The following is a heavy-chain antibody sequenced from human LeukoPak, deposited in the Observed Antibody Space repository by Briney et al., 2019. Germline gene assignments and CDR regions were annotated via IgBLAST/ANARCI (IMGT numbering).Heavy chain of an antibody. V-gene: IGHV3-23*01. CDR3: AKAGEQQWLRMHFDN. D-gene: IGHD5-18*01. CDR1: AFTFSNYA. J-gene: IGHJ4*02. CDR2: ISGSGDGT. Sequence: GGSLRLSCAASAFTFSNYAMNWDRQAPGKGLEWVSVISGSGDGTYYADSVKGRFTISRDNSKNTLYLQMKSLRAEDTAVYYCAKAGEQQWLRMHFDNWGQGTLVTVSS.